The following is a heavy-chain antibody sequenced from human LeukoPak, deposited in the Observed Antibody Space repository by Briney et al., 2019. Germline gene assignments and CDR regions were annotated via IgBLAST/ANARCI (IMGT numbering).Heavy chain of an antibody. CDR2: IDYSGST. V-gene: IGHV4-31*03. J-gene: IGHJ4*02. Sequence: SSETLSLTCTVSGGSISSGAYYGGWIRQHPGKGPQWIGNIDYSGSTYYNPSLKSRVTILMDTSRNQFSLKLTSLTAADTAVYYCARVPFVDYVYDWGQGNLVTVSS. CDR1: GGSISSGAYY. CDR3: ARVPFVDYVYD.